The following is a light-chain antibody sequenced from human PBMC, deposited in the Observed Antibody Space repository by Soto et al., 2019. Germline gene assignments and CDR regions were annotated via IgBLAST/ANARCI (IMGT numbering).Light chain of an antibody. CDR2: DAS. V-gene: IGKV1-5*01. J-gene: IGKJ2*01. Sequence: DIQMTQTPSTLSASVGDRVTITCRASQSISFWLAWYQQKPGHAPNLLIYDASTLQSGVPSKFNGSRSGRDFTLTISSLQPDDVATYYCQQYNMYPYTFGQGTKLEIK. CDR3: QQYNMYPYT. CDR1: QSISFW.